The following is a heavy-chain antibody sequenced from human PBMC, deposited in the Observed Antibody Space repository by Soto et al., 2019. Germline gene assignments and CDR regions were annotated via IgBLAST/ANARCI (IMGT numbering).Heavy chain of an antibody. Sequence: QVQLVQSGAEVKKPGSSVKVSCKASGGTFSSYTISWVRQAPGQGLEWMGRIIPILGIANYAQKFQGRVTITADKSTSTAYMELSSLRSEDTAVYYCARGQPNSGYTGYWGQGTLVTVSS. CDR2: IIPILGIA. CDR1: GGTFSSYT. CDR3: ARGQPNSGYTGY. V-gene: IGHV1-69*02. D-gene: IGHD5-12*01. J-gene: IGHJ4*02.